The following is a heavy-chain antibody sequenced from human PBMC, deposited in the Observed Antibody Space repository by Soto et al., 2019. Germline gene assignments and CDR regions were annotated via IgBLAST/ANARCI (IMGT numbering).Heavy chain of an antibody. CDR2: INAGNGNT. J-gene: IGHJ4*02. Sequence: ASVKVSCKASGCTFTSYAMHWVRQAPGQRLEWMGWINAGNGNTKYSQKFQGRVTITRDTSASTAYMELSSLRSEDTAVYYCARGALRYYDSSGYWGQGTLVTVSS. CDR3: ARGALRYYDSSGY. V-gene: IGHV1-3*01. CDR1: GCTFTSYA. D-gene: IGHD3-22*01.